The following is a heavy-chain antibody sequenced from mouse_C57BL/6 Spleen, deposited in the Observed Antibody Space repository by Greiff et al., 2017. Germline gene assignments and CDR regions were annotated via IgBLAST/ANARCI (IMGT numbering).Heavy chain of an antibody. CDR2: IYPGSGST. CDR1: GYTFTSYW. D-gene: IGHD3-2*02. CDR3: ARGGKLRLGYYFDY. J-gene: IGHJ2*01. V-gene: IGHV1-55*01. Sequence: QVQLQQPGAELVKPGASVKMSCTASGYTFTSYWITWVKQRPGQGLEWIGDIYPGSGSTNYNEKFKSKATLTVDTSSSTAYMQLSSLTSEDSAVYYCARGGKLRLGYYFDYWGQGTTLTVSS.